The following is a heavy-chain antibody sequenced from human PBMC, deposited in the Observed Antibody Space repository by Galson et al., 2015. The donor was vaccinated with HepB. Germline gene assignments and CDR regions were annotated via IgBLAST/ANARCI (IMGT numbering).Heavy chain of an antibody. CDR2: IRSKAYGGTT. CDR1: GFTFGNYA. V-gene: IGHV3-49*03. CDR3: TIMPIRFLEWLFGRELYYFDY. D-gene: IGHD3-3*01. J-gene: IGHJ4*02. Sequence: SLRLSCAASGFTFGNYAMSWFRQAPGKGLEWVGFIRSKAYGGTTEYAASVKGRFTISRDDSKSIAYLQMNSLKTEDTAVYYCTIMPIRFLEWLFGRELYYFDYWGQGTLVTVSS.